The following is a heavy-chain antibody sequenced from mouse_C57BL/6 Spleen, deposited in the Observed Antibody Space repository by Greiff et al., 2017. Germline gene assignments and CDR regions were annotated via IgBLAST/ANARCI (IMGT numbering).Heavy chain of an antibody. J-gene: IGHJ3*01. CDR3: ARSGDSDETY. D-gene: IGHD4-1*01. CDR1: GFTFSSYA. V-gene: IGHV5-4*01. CDR2: ISDGGSYT. Sequence: EVQLVESGGGLVKPGGSLKLSCAASGFTFSSYAMSWVRQTPEKRLEWVATISDGGSYTYYPDNVKGRFTISRDNAKNNLYLQMSHLKSEDTAMYCCARSGDSDETYWGQGTLVTVSA.